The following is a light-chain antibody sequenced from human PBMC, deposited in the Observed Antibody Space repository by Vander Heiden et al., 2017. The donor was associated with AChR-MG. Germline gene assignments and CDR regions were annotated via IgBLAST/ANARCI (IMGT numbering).Light chain of an antibody. J-gene: IGLJ3*02. CDR2: SNK. CDR1: STNLGSNT. V-gene: IGLV1-44*01. Sequence: QSVLTHPPSPSRTPGPRVTIPGSGTSTNLGSNTVNWYQQPPGTAPKLLIYSNKQRPSGVPDRFSGSKSGTSASLAIGGPQSEDEADYYCAAWDDSLNGWVFGGGTKLTVL. CDR3: AAWDDSLNGWV.